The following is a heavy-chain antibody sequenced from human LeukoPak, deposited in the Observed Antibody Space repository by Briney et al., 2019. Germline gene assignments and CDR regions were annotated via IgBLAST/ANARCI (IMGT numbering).Heavy chain of an antibody. CDR1: GFTFSSYW. J-gene: IGHJ4*02. CDR3: ARSYFYGSGTPAL. V-gene: IGHV3-7*01. CDR2: IKQDGSEK. Sequence: GGSLRLSCAASGFTFSSYWMSWVRQAPGKGLEWVANIKQDGSEKYYVDSVKGRFTISRDNAQSSLFLQMNSLRAEDTAVYYCARSYFYGSGTPALWGQGTLVTVSS. D-gene: IGHD3-10*01.